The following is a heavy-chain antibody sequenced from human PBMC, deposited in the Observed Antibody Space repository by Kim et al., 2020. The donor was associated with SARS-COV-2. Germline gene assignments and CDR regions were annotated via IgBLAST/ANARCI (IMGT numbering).Heavy chain of an antibody. CDR3: VRNRLTYYYGSGSYYDSYYYGMDV. Sequence: SETLSLTCAVYGGSFSGYYWSWIRQPPWKGLEWIGEINHSGSTNYNPSLKSRVTISVDTSKNQFSLKLSSVTAADTAVYYCVRNRLTYYYGSGSYYDSYYYGMDVWGQGNTVTVSS. J-gene: IGHJ6*02. CDR1: GGSFSGYY. D-gene: IGHD3-10*01. CDR2: INHSGST. V-gene: IGHV4-34*01.